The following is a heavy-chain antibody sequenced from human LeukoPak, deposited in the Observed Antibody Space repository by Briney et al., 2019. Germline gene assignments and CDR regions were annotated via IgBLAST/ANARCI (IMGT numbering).Heavy chain of an antibody. Sequence: SETLSLTCTVSGYSISSGYYWGWIRQPPGKGLEWIGSIYHSGSTYYNPSLKSRVTISVDTSKNQFSLKLSSVTAADTAVYYCGAMATIDYYYYMDVWGKGTTVTVSS. CDR3: GAMATIDYYYYMDV. J-gene: IGHJ6*03. D-gene: IGHD5-24*01. CDR1: GYSISSGYY. V-gene: IGHV4-38-2*02. CDR2: IYHSGST.